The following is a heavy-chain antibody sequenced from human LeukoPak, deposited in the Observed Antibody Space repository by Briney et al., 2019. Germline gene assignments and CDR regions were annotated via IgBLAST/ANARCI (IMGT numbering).Heavy chain of an antibody. J-gene: IGHJ4*02. D-gene: IGHD5-18*01. V-gene: IGHV4-59*01. Sequence: SETLSLTCTVSGGSISSYYWSWIRQPPGKGLEWIGYIYYSGSTNYNPSLKSRVTISVDTSKNQFSLKLSSVTAADTAVYYCAKILSKYSYGFDYWGQGTLLTVSS. CDR1: GGSISSYY. CDR2: IYYSGST. CDR3: AKILSKYSYGFDY.